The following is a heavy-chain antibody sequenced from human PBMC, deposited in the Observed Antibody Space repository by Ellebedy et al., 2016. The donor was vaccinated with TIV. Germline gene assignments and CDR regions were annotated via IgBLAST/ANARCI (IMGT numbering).Heavy chain of an antibody. CDR2: IYPGDSDT. CDR1: GYSFTSYW. CDR3: ARRAIRSGRIDY. V-gene: IGHV5-51*01. D-gene: IGHD3-3*01. Sequence: ASVKVSCKGSGYSFTSYWIGWVRQMPGKGLEWMGIIYPGDSDTRYSPPFQGQVTISADKSISTAYLQWSSLKASDTAMYYCARRAIRSGRIDYWGQGTLVTVSS. J-gene: IGHJ4*02.